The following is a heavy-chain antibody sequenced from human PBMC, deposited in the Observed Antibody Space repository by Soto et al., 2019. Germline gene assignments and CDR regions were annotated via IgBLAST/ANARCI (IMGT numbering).Heavy chain of an antibody. J-gene: IGHJ5*02. CDR1: GFTFSSYA. CDR2: ISGGGGVST. Sequence: GGSLRLSCAASGFTFSSYAMTWVRQAPGKGLEWVSGISGGGGVSTYYADSVKGRFTISRDNSMNTLYLQMNRLRAEDTAVYYCAKDAISMVRGVNNWFDPWGQGTLVTVSS. V-gene: IGHV3-23*01. CDR3: AKDAISMVRGVNNWFDP. D-gene: IGHD3-10*01.